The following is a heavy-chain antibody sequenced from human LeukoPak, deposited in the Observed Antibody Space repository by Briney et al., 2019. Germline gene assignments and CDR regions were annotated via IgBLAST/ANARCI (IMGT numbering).Heavy chain of an antibody. D-gene: IGHD2-21*01. CDR3: ARPRGCGTSRCNNFDY. V-gene: IGHV3-7*01. Sequence: PSETLSLTCTVSGGSISSYYWSWVRQAPGKGLEWVAKMNEYGSEIFYVDSVKGRFTISRDNAKNSLYLQMNRLRAEDTAVYYCARPRGCGTSRCNNFDYWGQGTLVTVSS. CDR2: MNEYGSEI. J-gene: IGHJ4*02. CDR1: GGSISSYY.